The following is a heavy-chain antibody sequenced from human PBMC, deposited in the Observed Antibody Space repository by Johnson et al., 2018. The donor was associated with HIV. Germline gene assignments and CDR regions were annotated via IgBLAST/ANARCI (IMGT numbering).Heavy chain of an antibody. Sequence: QVQLVESGGGVVQPGRSLRLSCAASGFTFSSYAMHWVRQAPGKGLEWVAFIRYDGSNKSYADSVKGRFTISRDNSKNTLYLQMNRLRAEDTAVYYCARDRLFGSSWYGVGAFDIWGQGTMVTVSS. D-gene: IGHD6-13*01. CDR3: ARDRLFGSSWYGVGAFDI. CDR2: IRYDGSNK. J-gene: IGHJ3*02. V-gene: IGHV3-30-3*01. CDR1: GFTFSSYA.